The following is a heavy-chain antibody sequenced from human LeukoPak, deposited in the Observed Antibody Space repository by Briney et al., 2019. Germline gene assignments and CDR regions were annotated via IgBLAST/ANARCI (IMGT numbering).Heavy chain of an antibody. Sequence: SVKVSCKASGGTFSSYAISWVRQAPGQGLEWMGRIIPIFGTANYAQKFQGRVTTTTDESTSTAYMELSSLRSEDTAVYYCARGYCSGGSCYLDYWGQGTLVTVSS. CDR3: ARGYCSGGSCYLDY. CDR2: IIPIFGTA. J-gene: IGHJ4*02. CDR1: GGTFSSYA. V-gene: IGHV1-69*05. D-gene: IGHD2-15*01.